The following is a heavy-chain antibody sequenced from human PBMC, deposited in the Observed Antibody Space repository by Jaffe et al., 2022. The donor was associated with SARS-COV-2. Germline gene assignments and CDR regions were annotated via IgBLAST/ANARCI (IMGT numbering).Heavy chain of an antibody. V-gene: IGHV1-58*01. CDR3: AAEIRYFDWLRAFDI. CDR2: IVVGSGNT. CDR1: GFTFTSSA. D-gene: IGHD3-9*01. Sequence: QMQLVQSGPEVKKPGTSVKVSCKASGFTFTSSAVQWVRQARGQRLEWIGWIVVGSGNTNYAQKFQERVTITRDMSTSTAYMELSSLRSEDTAVYYCAAEIRYFDWLRAFDIWGQGTMVTVSS. J-gene: IGHJ3*02.